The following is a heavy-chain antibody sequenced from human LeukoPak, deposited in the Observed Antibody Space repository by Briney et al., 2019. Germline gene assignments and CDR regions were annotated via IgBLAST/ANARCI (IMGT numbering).Heavy chain of an antibody. D-gene: IGHD2-8*01. J-gene: IGHJ5*02. CDR3: ARKWSSRGWFDP. CDR1: GYIFTTYS. Sequence: ASVKVSCRTSGYIFTTYSIHWVRQAPGQGLEWMGIINPKGDITTYAQRFQGRVSMTSHSSTATVYMELSGLSSEDTAIYYCARKWSSRGWFDPWGQGTLLTASS. CDR2: INPKGDIT. V-gene: IGHV1-46*01.